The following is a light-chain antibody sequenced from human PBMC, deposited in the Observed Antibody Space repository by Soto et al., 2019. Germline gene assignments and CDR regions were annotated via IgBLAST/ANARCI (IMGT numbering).Light chain of an antibody. CDR2: GTS. J-gene: IGKJ2*01. CDR3: QRYGRSYT. V-gene: IGKV3-20*01. CDR1: QSVSSSY. Sequence: EIVLTQSPGTLSLSPGERATLFCRASQSVSSSYLAWYQQKPGQAPRLLIYGTSNRATGIPDRFSGSTSGTDFTLTISRLEPEDFAVYYCQRYGRSYTFGQETKLEIK.